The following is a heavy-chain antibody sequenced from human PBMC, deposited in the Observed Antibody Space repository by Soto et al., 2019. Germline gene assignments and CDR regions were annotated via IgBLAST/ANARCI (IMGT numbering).Heavy chain of an antibody. J-gene: IGHJ6*02. Sequence: QVQVVQSGAEVKKPGASVKISCKTSGYSFTDDYLHWVRQAPGQGLEWVGWINPHSGSTNFAQKFLDRVSMTRDTSIRTAYMELFSLTSDDTAIYYCARAVYCGDDCYSYGRDVWGQGTTVTVSS. CDR2: INPHSGST. CDR3: ARAVYCGDDCYSYGRDV. D-gene: IGHD2-21*02. CDR1: GYSFTDDY. V-gene: IGHV1-2*02.